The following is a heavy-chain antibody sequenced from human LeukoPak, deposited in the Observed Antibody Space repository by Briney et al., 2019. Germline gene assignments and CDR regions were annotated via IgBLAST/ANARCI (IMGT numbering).Heavy chain of an antibody. CDR1: GYTFTSYD. CDR3: ARVTITGTTIDY. D-gene: IGHD1-20*01. J-gene: IGHJ4*02. Sequence: ASVKVSCKASGYTFTSYDINWVRQAPGQGLEWMGWINPNSGGTNYAQKFQGRVTMTRDTSISTAYMELSRLRSDDTAVYYCARVTITGTTIDYWGQGTLVTVSS. V-gene: IGHV1-2*02. CDR2: INPNSGGT.